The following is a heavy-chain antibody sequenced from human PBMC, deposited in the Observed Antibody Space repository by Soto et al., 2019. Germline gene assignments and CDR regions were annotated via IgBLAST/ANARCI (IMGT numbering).Heavy chain of an antibody. CDR2: IHHSGTT. CDR1: GGSISSSNW. J-gene: IGHJ5*02. D-gene: IGHD2-2*01. CDR3: ARVHQYFSGTRCYLDP. V-gene: IGHV4-4*02. Sequence: SETQSLTCAVSGGSISSSNWWHWVRQPPGKGLEWIGEIHHSGTTNYNPSLKSRVAISVDKSKNQFSLKLNSVTAADTAVYYCARVHQYFSGTRCYLDPWGLGTLVTLAS.